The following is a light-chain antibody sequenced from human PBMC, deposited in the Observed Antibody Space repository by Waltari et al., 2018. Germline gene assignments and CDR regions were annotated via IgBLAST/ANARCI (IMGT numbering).Light chain of an antibody. CDR1: SSDVGGDDS. Sequence: QSALSQPASVSGSPGQSITISCTGSSSDVGGDDSVSWYQDHPGQAPKVILYDVNNRPSGVSDRFSGSKSGNTASLTISGLQAEDDANYYCCSQSSYNGVIFGGGTKLTVL. CDR2: DVN. V-gene: IGLV2-14*03. CDR3: CSQSSYNGVI. J-gene: IGLJ2*01.